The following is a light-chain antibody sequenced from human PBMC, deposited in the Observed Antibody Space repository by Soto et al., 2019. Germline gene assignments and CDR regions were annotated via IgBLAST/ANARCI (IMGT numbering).Light chain of an antibody. J-gene: IGKJ2*01. CDR2: GAS. V-gene: IGKV3-20*01. Sequence: EIVLTQSPGPLSLSPGERATLSCRASQSVSSSYLAWYQQKPGQAPRLLLYGASSRATGIQDRFSGSGSGTHFTLTISRLEPEDFAVYYCQQYVNSPRYNFGQGTKLEIK. CDR1: QSVSSSY. CDR3: QQYVNSPRYN.